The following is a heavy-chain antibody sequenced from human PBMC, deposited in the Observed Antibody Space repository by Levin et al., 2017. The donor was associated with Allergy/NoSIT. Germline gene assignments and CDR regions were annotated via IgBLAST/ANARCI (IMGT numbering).Heavy chain of an antibody. V-gene: IGHV3-49*03. CDR2: IRSKAYGGTT. J-gene: IGHJ6*02. D-gene: IGHD3-16*02. CDR3: TRDLVYDYVWGSYRYGGDYYYYGMDG. Sequence: GGSLRLSCTASGFTFGDYAMSWFRQAPGKGLEWVGFIRSKAYGGTTEYAASVKARFTISRDDSKSIAYLQMNSLKTEDTAVYYCTRDLVYDYVWGSYRYGGDYYYYGMDGWGQGTTVTVSS. CDR1: GFTFGDYA.